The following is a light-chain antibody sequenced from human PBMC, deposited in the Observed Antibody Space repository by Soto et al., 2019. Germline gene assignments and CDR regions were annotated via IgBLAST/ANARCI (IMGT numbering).Light chain of an antibody. CDR1: QGISNY. CDR3: QNYNSAPFT. V-gene: IGKV1-27*01. CDR2: AAS. Sequence: DMQMTQSPSSLSASVGDRVTITCRASQGISNYLAWYQQKPGNVPKLLIYAASTLQSGVPSRFSGSGSWTDFTLTISSLQPEDVATYYCQNYNSAPFTFGPGTKVDIK. J-gene: IGKJ3*01.